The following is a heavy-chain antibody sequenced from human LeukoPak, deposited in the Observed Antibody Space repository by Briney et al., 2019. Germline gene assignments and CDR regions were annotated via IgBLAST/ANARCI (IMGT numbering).Heavy chain of an antibody. J-gene: IGHJ3*02. Sequence: GASVKVSCKASGYTFTGYYMHWVRQAPGQGLEWMGWINPNSGGTNYAQKFQGRVTMTRDTSISTAYMELSRLRSDDTAVYYCATSQRTAAEGAFDIWGQGTMVTVSS. CDR2: INPNSGGT. V-gene: IGHV1-2*02. D-gene: IGHD2-2*01. CDR1: GYTFTGYY. CDR3: ATSQRTAAEGAFDI.